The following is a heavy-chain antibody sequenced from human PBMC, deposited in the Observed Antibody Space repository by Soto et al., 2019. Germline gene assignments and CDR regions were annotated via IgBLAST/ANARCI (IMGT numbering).Heavy chain of an antibody. Sequence: EVQLVESGGGLVQPGGSLRLSCAASGFTFSDHYMDWVRQATGKGLEWVGRTRNKANSYTTEYGASVKGRFTVSRDDSKNSLYLQMNSLKTEDTAVYYCARESCSSTSCYPWAFDIWGQGTMVTVSS. CDR1: GFTFSDHY. V-gene: IGHV3-72*01. D-gene: IGHD2-2*01. CDR3: ARESCSSTSCYPWAFDI. CDR2: TRNKANSYTT. J-gene: IGHJ3*02.